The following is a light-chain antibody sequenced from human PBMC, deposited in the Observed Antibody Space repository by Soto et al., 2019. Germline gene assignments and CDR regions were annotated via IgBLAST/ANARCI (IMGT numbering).Light chain of an antibody. Sequence: QSVLTQPASVSGSPGQSITISCTGTSSDVGSYSLVSWYQQHPGKAPKLMIYEVTKRPSGVSNRFSGSKSGNTASLTISGLQAEDEADYYCCSYAATNTFVFGGGTKVTVL. CDR1: SSDVGSYSL. V-gene: IGLV2-23*02. CDR2: EVT. CDR3: CSYAATNTFV. J-gene: IGLJ2*01.